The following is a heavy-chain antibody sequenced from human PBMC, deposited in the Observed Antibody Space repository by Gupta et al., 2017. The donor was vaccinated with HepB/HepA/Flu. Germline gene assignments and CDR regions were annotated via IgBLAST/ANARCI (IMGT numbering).Heavy chain of an antibody. D-gene: IGHD3-3*01. V-gene: IGHV3-23*01. CDR2: FSGSSSSSTINT. CDR3: AKDLAVWCGYGMDV. Sequence: NWVRQAPGKGLEWVSAFSGSSSSSTINTYYADSVKGRFTISRDNSKNTLYLQMNSLRAEDTAIYYCAKDLAVWCGYGMDVWGQGTTVTVSS. J-gene: IGHJ6*02.